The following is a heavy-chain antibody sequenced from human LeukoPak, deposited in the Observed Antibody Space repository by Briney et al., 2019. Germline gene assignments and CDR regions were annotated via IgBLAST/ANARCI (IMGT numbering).Heavy chain of an antibody. CDR3: AKGAGGFSYYNWFDP. D-gene: IGHD5-18*01. V-gene: IGHV4-39*07. J-gene: IGHJ5*02. CDR2: IYYSGTT. Sequence: SETLSLTCTVSGGSISSGPYYWGWIRQPPGKGLEWIGSIYYSGTTHYNPSLESRVTISVDTSKNQFSLKLASVTAADTAIYYCAKGAGGFSYYNWFDPWGQGTLVTVSS. CDR1: GGSISSGPYY.